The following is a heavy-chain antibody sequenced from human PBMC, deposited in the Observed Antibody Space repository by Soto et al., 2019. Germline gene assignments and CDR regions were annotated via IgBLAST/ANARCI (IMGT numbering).Heavy chain of an antibody. J-gene: IGHJ6*02. Sequence: ASVKVSCKASGYTFTSYYMHWVRQAPGQGLEWMGIINPSGGSTSYAQKFQGRVTMTRDTSTSTVYMELSSLRSEDTAVYYCARNPLPTTVNVPLGYYYYGMDVWGQGTTVTVSS. V-gene: IGHV1-46*01. CDR1: GYTFTSYY. CDR2: INPSGGST. D-gene: IGHD4-17*01. CDR3: ARNPLPTTVNVPLGYYYYGMDV.